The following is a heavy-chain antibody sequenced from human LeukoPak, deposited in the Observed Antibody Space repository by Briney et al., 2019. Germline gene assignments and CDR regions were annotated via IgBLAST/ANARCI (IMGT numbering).Heavy chain of an antibody. CDR1: GGSFSGYY. CDR2: INHSGST. J-gene: IGHJ4*02. V-gene: IGHV4-34*01. CDR3: AREGFDY. Sequence: SETLSLTCAVYGGSFSGYYWSWIRQPPGKGLEWIGEINHSGSTNYNPSLKSRVTISVDTSKNQFSLKLSSVTAADTAVYYCAREGFDYWGQGTLVTVSS.